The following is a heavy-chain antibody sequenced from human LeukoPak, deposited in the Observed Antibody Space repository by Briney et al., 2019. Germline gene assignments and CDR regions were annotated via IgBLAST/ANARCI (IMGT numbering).Heavy chain of an antibody. CDR3: AKRSGGPSPFDY. J-gene: IGHJ4*02. CDR2: IYYSGTT. D-gene: IGHD3-3*01. CDR1: GGLISISTYY. V-gene: IGHV4-39*07. Sequence: SETLSLTCTVSGGLISISTYYWGWIRQPPGKGLEWIGSIYYSGTTHYNPSLKSRVTIAVDTSKNQFSLKLISVTAADTAVYYCAKRSGGPSPFDYWGQGTLVTVSS.